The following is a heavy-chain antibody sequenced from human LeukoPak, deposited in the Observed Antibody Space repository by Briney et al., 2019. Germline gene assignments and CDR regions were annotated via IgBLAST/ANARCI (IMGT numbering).Heavy chain of an antibody. CDR2: ISYDGSSE. J-gene: IGHJ4*02. CDR1: GFTFNNFA. V-gene: IGHV3-30-3*01. Sequence: GGSLRLSCAVSGFTFNNFAMHWVRHAPGKGLESVAVISYDGSSEYYADSVKGRFTISRDNSKSTLYLQMNSLRAEDTAVYYCAKDGGCSGGSCYSDYFDYWGQGTLVTVSS. CDR3: AKDGGCSGGSCYSDYFDY. D-gene: IGHD2-15*01.